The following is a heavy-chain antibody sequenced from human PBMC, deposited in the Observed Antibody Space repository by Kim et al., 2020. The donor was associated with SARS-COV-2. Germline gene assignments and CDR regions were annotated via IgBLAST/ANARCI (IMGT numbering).Heavy chain of an antibody. V-gene: IGHV7-4-1*02. J-gene: IGHJ3*02. CDR2: INTNTGNP. CDR3: ARRPGDTAMVKADAFDI. D-gene: IGHD5-18*01. Sequence: ASVKVSCKASGYTFTSYAMNWVRQAPGQGLEWMGWINTNTGNPTYAQGFTGRFVFSLDTSVSTAYLQISSLKAEDTAVYYCARRPGDTAMVKADAFDIWGQGTMVTVSS. CDR1: GYTFTSYA.